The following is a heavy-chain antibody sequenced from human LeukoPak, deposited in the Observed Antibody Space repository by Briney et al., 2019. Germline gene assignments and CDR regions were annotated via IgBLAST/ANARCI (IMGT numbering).Heavy chain of an antibody. D-gene: IGHD3-22*01. J-gene: IGHJ4*02. Sequence: PSETLSLTCTVSGGSISSYYWSWIRQPPGKGLEWIGYIYYSGSTNYNPSLKSRVTISVDRSKNQFSLKLSSVTAADTAVYYCARGPLYYYDSSGYYSPYYFDYWGQGTLVTVSS. CDR1: GGSISSYY. CDR3: ARGPLYYYDSSGYYSPYYFDY. V-gene: IGHV4-59*12. CDR2: IYYSGST.